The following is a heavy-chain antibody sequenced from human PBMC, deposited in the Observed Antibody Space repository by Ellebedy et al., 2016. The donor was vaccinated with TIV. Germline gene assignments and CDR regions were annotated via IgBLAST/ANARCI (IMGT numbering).Heavy chain of an antibody. V-gene: IGHV4-34*01. D-gene: IGHD3-10*01. CDR2: INHSGST. CDR3: ARRGGGRITMVRGVNGMDV. J-gene: IGHJ6*02. Sequence: SETLSLXCAVYGGSFSGYYWSWIRQPPGKGLEWIGEINHSGSTNYNPSLKSRVTISVDTSKNQFSLKLSSVTAADTAVYYCARRGGGRITMVRGVNGMDVWGQGTTVTVSS. CDR1: GGSFSGYY.